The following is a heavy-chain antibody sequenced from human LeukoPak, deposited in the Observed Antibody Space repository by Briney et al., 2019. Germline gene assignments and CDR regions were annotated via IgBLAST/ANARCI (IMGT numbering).Heavy chain of an antibody. D-gene: IGHD5-18*01. Sequence: PSETLSLTCTVSGGSISSSSYYWGWIRQPPGKGLEWIGSIYYSGSTYYNPSLKSRVTISVDTSKNQFSLKLSSVTAADTAVYYCARAGGYSYGRPVDYWGQGTLVTVSS. V-gene: IGHV4-39*07. CDR1: GGSISSSSYY. J-gene: IGHJ4*02. CDR2: IYYSGST. CDR3: ARAGGYSYGRPVDY.